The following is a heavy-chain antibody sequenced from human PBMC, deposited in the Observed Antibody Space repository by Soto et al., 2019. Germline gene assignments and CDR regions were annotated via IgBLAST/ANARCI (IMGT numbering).Heavy chain of an antibody. J-gene: IGHJ3*02. V-gene: IGHV5-10-1*01. Sequence: GESLKISCKGAGDNFASYWISWVRQMPGKGLEWMGRIDPSDSYTNYSPSFQGHVTISADKSISTAYLQWSSLKASDTAMYYCARHDFWSGPNIWGQGTMVTVSS. CDR2: IDPSDSYT. D-gene: IGHD3-3*01. CDR1: GDNFASYW. CDR3: ARHDFWSGPNI.